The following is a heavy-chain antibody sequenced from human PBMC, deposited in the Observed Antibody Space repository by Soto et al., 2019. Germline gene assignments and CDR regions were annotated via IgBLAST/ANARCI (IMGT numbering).Heavy chain of an antibody. D-gene: IGHD3-3*01. CDR3: ARRGYDFWSGHKYYYYYDGTDV. J-gene: IGHJ6*02. Sequence: VSLTGTVSVGSISSSSYYWGWIRQPPGNGLEWIGSIYYSGSTYYNPSLKSRVTISVDTSKNQFSLKLSSVTAADTAVYYCARRGYDFWSGHKYYYYYDGTDVWGQGTTVTVSS. CDR2: IYYSGST. CDR1: VGSISSSSYY. V-gene: IGHV4-39*01.